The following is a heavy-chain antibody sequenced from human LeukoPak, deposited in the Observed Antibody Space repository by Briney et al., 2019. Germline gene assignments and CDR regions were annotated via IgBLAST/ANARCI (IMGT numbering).Heavy chain of an antibody. CDR3: ARVPSGGDRFDP. V-gene: IGHV1-69*05. D-gene: IGHD3-16*01. J-gene: IGHJ5*02. Sequence: SVKVSCKASGGTFSSYAISWVRQAPGQGLEWMGGIIPIFGTANYAQKFQGRVTITRNTSINTAYMELSSLRSEDTAVYYCARVPSGGDRFDPWGQGTLVTVSS. CDR2: IIPIFGTA. CDR1: GGTFSSYA.